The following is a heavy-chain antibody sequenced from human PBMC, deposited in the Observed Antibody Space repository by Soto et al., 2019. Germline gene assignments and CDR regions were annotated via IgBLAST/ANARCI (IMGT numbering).Heavy chain of an antibody. D-gene: IGHD6-13*01. Sequence: ASVKVSCKASGYTFTGYYMHWVRQAPGQGLEWMGWINPNSGGTNYAQKFQGWVTMTRDTSISTAYMELSRLRSDDTAVYYCARDHRRIAPAGTGGWFDPWGQGTLVTVSS. CDR2: INPNSGGT. CDR1: GYTFTGYY. V-gene: IGHV1-2*04. CDR3: ARDHRRIAPAGTGGWFDP. J-gene: IGHJ5*02.